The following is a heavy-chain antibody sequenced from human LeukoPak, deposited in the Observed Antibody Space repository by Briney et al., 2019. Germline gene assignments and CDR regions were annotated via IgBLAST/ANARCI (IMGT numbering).Heavy chain of an antibody. CDR3: TTGSSGY. J-gene: IGHJ4*02. CDR1: GFTFSNAR. V-gene: IGHV3-15*01. D-gene: IGHD6-6*01. Sequence: GGSLRLSCAASGFTFSNARMTWVRQAPGKGLEWVGRIKSKSDGGTIDYGTPVKGRFTTSRDDSKTTLYLEMNSLKTEDTVVYYCTTGSSGYWGQGTLVTVSS. CDR2: IKSKSDGGTI.